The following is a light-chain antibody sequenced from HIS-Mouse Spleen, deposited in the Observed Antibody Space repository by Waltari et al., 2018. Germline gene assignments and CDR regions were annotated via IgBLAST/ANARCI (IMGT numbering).Light chain of an antibody. V-gene: IGLV2-23*01. CDR2: EGS. J-gene: IGLJ3*02. Sequence: QSALTQPASVSGSPGQSITISCTGTSSDVGRYNLVSWYQQHQGKAPKLMIYEGSKRPSGASNRFSGSKSVNTASLTIAGLQAEDEADYYCCSYAGSSTWVFGGGTKLTVL. CDR3: CSYAGSSTWV. CDR1: SSDVGRYNL.